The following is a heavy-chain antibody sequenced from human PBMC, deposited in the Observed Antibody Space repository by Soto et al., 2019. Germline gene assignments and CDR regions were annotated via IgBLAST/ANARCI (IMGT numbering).Heavy chain of an antibody. D-gene: IGHD3-22*01. V-gene: IGHV2-5*01. Sequence: ESGPTLVNPPQPLTLTCSFSWFSLSAYGVRVIWLRQPPGETLEWLALIHWNDDKRYSPYLKSRLTITKDTSKNQVVLTLTNLDPLDTGTYFCAHTKDSSGFLTSWGQGILVTVSS. CDR2: IHWNDDK. J-gene: IGHJ5*02. CDR3: AHTKDSSGFLTS. CDR1: WFSLSAYGVR.